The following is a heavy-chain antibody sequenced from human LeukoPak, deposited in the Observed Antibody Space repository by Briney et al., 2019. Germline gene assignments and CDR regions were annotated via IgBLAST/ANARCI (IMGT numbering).Heavy chain of an antibody. Sequence: GGTLRLSCAASGFTFSGYAMNWVRQAPGKGLEWVSGISGSEAGTYYADTVKGRFTISRDNSKNTLYLQMNSLRADDTAVYYCAKMVREFYTISCYFDYWGQGTLVTVSS. CDR3: AKMVREFYTISCYFDY. V-gene: IGHV3-23*01. CDR1: GFTFSGYA. J-gene: IGHJ4*02. D-gene: IGHD2-8*01. CDR2: ISGSEAGT.